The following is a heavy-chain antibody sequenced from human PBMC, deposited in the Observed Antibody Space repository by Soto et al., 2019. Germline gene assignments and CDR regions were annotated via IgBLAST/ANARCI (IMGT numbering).Heavy chain of an antibody. Sequence: EVQLLESGGGLVQPGGSLRLSCAASGFTFSSYAMSWVRQDPGKGLEWVSAISGSGGSTYYADSVKGRFTISRVNSKNTLYLQMKSLRAEDTAVYYCAKDYKWKLGGCAFDIWGQGTMVTVSS. CDR1: GFTFSSYA. CDR3: AKDYKWKLGGCAFDI. CDR2: ISGSGGST. J-gene: IGHJ3*02. D-gene: IGHD1-20*01. V-gene: IGHV3-23*01.